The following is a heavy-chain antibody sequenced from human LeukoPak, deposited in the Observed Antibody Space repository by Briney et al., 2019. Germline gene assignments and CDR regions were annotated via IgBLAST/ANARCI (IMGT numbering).Heavy chain of an antibody. V-gene: IGHV1-2*02. CDR1: GYTFTGYY. Sequence: ASVKVSCKASGYTFTGYYMHWVRQAPGQGLEWMGWINPNSGGTNYAQKFQGRVTMTRDTSISTAYMELSRLRSDDTAVYYCARDRPVWFGELLYPYAFDIWGQGTLVTVSS. CDR2: INPNSGGT. J-gene: IGHJ4*02. D-gene: IGHD3-10*01. CDR3: ARDRPVWFGELLYPYAFDI.